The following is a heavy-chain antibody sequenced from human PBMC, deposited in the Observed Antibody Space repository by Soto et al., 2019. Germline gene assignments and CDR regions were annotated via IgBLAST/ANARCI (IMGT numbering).Heavy chain of an antibody. CDR3: ARIPRTEYCSSTSCYYY. CDR2: ISSSSSYI. D-gene: IGHD2-2*01. J-gene: IGHJ4*02. V-gene: IGHV3-21*01. Sequence: GGSLRLSCAASGFTFSSYSMNWVRQAPGKGLEWVSSISSSSSYIYYADSVKGRFTISRDNAKNSLYLQMNSLRAEDTAVYYCARIPRTEYCSSTSCYYYWGQGTLVTVSS. CDR1: GFTFSSYS.